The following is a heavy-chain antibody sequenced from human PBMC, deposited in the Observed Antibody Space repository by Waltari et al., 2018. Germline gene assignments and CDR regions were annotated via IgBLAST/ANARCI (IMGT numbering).Heavy chain of an antibody. V-gene: IGHV3-23*02. J-gene: IGHJ4*02. CDR2: ISRDGGAT. CDR1: GFSFSNYG. Sequence: EVQLLESGETLLQPGGSLRLSCTASGFSFSNYGLKWVRQAPGKGLEWVSAISRDGGATFYGGAVRGRSTSSRDNSKNTVYLEINSLRVDDTAKYYCARWSVSGSYYDSWGQGILVAVSS. CDR3: ARWSVSGSYYDS. D-gene: IGHD3-10*01.